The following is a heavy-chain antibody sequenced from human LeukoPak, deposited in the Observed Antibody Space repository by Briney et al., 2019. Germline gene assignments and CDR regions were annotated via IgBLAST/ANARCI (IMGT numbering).Heavy chain of an antibody. Sequence: GGSLKLSCSASGFTFSRYAMHWVRQAPGKGLEYVSGVTSNGGSTYYADSVKGRFTISRDNSKNTLYLQMSTLRAEDTAVYYCVKSSGSSWYMFDYWGQGTLVTVSS. J-gene: IGHJ4*02. D-gene: IGHD6-13*01. CDR2: VTSNGGST. CDR3: VKSSGSSWYMFDY. V-gene: IGHV3-64D*09. CDR1: GFTFSRYA.